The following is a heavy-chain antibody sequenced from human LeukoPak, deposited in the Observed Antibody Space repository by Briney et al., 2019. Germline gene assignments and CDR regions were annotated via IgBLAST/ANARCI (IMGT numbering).Heavy chain of an antibody. CDR1: GFTFSSYW. V-gene: IGHV3-74*01. J-gene: IGHJ4*03. D-gene: IGHD2-8*02. Sequence: QSGGSLRLSCAASGFTFSSYWMHWVRHAPGKGLEWVSRINSDGSSTYYADSVKGRFTISRDNAKNTLYLQMDSLRAEDTAVYYFASGLVVGIFDNCGHGTLVTVSS. CDR3: ASGLVVGIFDN. CDR2: INSDGSST.